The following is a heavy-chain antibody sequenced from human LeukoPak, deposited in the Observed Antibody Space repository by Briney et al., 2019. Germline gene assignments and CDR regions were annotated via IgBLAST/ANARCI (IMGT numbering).Heavy chain of an antibody. CDR3: ARDTAMVTYWFDP. Sequence: ASVKVSCKASGYTFTNWYIHWVRQAPGQGLEWMGWINPNSGGTNYAQKFQGRVTMTRDTSISTAYMELSRLRSDDTAVYYCARDTAMVTYWFDPWGQGTLVTVSS. J-gene: IGHJ5*02. CDR2: INPNSGGT. V-gene: IGHV1-2*02. D-gene: IGHD5-18*01. CDR1: GYTFTNWY.